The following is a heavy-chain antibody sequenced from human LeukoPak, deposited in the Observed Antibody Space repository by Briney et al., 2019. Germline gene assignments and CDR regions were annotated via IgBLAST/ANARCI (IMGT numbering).Heavy chain of an antibody. CDR3: ARSGERGAYSGYDRGYFDY. CDR1: GYTFTSYG. D-gene: IGHD5-12*01. J-gene: IGHJ4*02. V-gene: IGHV1-18*01. Sequence: ASVKVSCKASGYTFTSYGISWVRQAPGQGLEWMGWISAYNGNTNYAQKLQGRVTMTTDTSTSTAYMELSRLRSDDTAVYYCARSGERGAYSGYDRGYFDYWGQGTLVTVSS. CDR2: ISAYNGNT.